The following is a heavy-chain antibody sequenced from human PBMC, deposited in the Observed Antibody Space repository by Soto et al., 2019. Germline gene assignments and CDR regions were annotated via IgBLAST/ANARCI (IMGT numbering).Heavy chain of an antibody. V-gene: IGHV3-48*04. Sequence: DVQLVESGGGLVQPGGSLTLSCAASGFTFGSYSMNWVRQAPGKGLEWVSYISSTSSAIWNADSLKGRFIISRDNAENSLYLQMPSLRAEDTAVYCCARGWGCSSGSCYFTSWGQGTLVTVSS. CDR2: ISSTSSAI. J-gene: IGHJ5*02. CDR3: ARGWGCSSGSCYFTS. D-gene: IGHD2-15*01. CDR1: GFTFGSYS.